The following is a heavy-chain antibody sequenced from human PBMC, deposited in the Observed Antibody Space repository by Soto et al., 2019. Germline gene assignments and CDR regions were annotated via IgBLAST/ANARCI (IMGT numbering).Heavy chain of an antibody. Sequence: QVQLVESGGGVVQPGRSLRLSCAASGFTFSSYGMHWVRQAPGKGLEWVAVIWYDGSNKYYADSVKGRFTISRDNSKNTLYLQMNSLRADGTAVYYCSRDPSSSGGWGDYWGQGTLVTVSS. D-gene: IGHD6-6*01. CDR1: GFTFSSYG. CDR3: SRDPSSSGGWGDY. CDR2: IWYDGSNK. V-gene: IGHV3-33*01. J-gene: IGHJ4*02.